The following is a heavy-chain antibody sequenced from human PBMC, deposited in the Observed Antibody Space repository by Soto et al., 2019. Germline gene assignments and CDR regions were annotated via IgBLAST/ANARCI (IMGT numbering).Heavy chain of an antibody. CDR2: TYYRSKWYN. Sequence: SPTLSLPCAISGDSVSSNSAAWNWIRQSPSRGLEWLGRTYYRSKWYNDYAVSVKSRITINPDTSKNQFSLQLNSVTPEDTAVYYCARVGGAVDPNWFDPWGQGTLVTVSS. CDR3: ARVGGAVDPNWFDP. V-gene: IGHV6-1*01. J-gene: IGHJ5*02. CDR1: GDSVSSNSAA. D-gene: IGHD6-19*01.